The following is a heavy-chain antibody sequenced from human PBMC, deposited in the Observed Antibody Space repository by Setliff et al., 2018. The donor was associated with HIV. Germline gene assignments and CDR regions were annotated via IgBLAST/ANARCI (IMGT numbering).Heavy chain of an antibody. CDR1: GYTFPTYG. D-gene: IGHD6-13*01. CDR2: ISAHNDVT. V-gene: IGHV1-18*01. J-gene: IGHJ5*02. Sequence: ASVKVSCKASGYTFPTYGISWVRQAPGQGLEWMGWISAHNDVTHYAQHLQGRVTMTTDTSTSTAYMELRSLRSDDTAVYYCVRDRWKEQLVEGWFDPWGQGTLVTVSS. CDR3: VRDRWKEQLVEGWFDP.